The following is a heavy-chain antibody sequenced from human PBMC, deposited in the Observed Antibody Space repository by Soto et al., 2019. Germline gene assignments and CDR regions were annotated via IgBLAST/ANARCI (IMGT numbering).Heavy chain of an antibody. CDR3: ARAGYPGVYYYYGMDV. CDR1: GYTFTSYA. D-gene: IGHD1-1*01. J-gene: IGHJ6*02. CDR2: INAGNGNT. V-gene: IGHV1-3*05. Sequence: QVQLVQSGAEEKKPGASVKVSCKASGYTFTSYAMHWVRQAPGQRLDWMGWINAGNGNTKYSQKFQGRVTITRDTSASTAYMELSSLRSEDTAVYYCARAGYPGVYYYYGMDVWGQGTTVTVSS.